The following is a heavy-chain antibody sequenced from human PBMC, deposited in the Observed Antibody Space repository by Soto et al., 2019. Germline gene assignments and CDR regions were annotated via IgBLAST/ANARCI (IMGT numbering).Heavy chain of an antibody. D-gene: IGHD2-21*02. CDR2: IIPILGIA. CDR1: GGTFSSYT. J-gene: IGHJ5*02. Sequence: GASVKVSCKASGGTFSSYTISWVRQAPGQGLEWMGRIIPILGIANYAQKFQGRVTITADKSTSTAYMELSSLRSEDTAVYYCARLDCGGDCYPDPWGQGTLVTVSS. V-gene: IGHV1-69*02. CDR3: ARLDCGGDCYPDP.